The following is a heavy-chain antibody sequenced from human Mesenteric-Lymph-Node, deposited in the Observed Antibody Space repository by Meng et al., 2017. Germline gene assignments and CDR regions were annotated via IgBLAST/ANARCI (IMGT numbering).Heavy chain of an antibody. V-gene: IGHV3-21*02. Sequence: EARLVGCGGGLVKPGGSLIPSCVGSRSIFDSYDMTWIRQPPGKGPEWVASMGLGHSHESYADSVIGRFTVSRDNAKTSFFLQMNSLRAEDTAIYYCASDPNWSTTWGQGTLVTVSS. J-gene: IGHJ5*02. CDR1: RSIFDSYD. CDR3: ASDPNWSTT. CDR2: MGLGHSHE.